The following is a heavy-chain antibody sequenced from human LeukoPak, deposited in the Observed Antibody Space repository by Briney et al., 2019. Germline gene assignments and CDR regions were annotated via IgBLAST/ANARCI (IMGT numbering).Heavy chain of an antibody. CDR1: GFTFRNYW. D-gene: IGHD6-19*01. Sequence: GGSLRLSCAASGFTFRNYWMSWVRQAPGTGLEWVANIKQDGSDRNYVTSVRGRFTISRDNAESSLYLQMNNLRVEDTAVYYCVRNLAVAGTCFDSWGQGTLVTVSS. CDR2: IKQDGSDR. V-gene: IGHV3-7*03. J-gene: IGHJ4*02. CDR3: VRNLAVAGTCFDS.